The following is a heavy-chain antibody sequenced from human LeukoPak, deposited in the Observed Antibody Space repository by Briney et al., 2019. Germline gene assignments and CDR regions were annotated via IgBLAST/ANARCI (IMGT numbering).Heavy chain of an antibody. Sequence: PSETLSLTCTVSGGSISSSYWSWIRQPPGKGLEWIGDIHYTGNTNFNPSLKSRVTISVDTSKKQLSLKLSSVTAADTAVYYCARYSGSYSIDYWGQGTLVTVSS. CDR3: ARYSGSYSIDY. J-gene: IGHJ4*02. CDR2: IHYTGNT. V-gene: IGHV4-59*01. CDR1: GGSISSSY. D-gene: IGHD1-26*01.